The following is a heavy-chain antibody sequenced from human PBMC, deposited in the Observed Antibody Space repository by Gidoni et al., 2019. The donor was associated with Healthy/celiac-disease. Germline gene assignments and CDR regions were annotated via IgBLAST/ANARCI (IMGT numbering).Heavy chain of an antibody. J-gene: IGHJ4*02. V-gene: IGHV1-24*01. D-gene: IGHD3-9*01. CDR3: ATVPARYYDILTGWGPYFDY. Sequence: QVQLVQSGAEVKKPGASVKVSCKVSGYNLTELSMHWVRQAPGKGLEWMGGFDPEDGETIYAQKFQGRVTMTEDTSTDTAYMELSSLRSEDTAVYYCATVPARYYDILTGWGPYFDYWGQGTLVTVSS. CDR1: GYNLTELS. CDR2: FDPEDGET.